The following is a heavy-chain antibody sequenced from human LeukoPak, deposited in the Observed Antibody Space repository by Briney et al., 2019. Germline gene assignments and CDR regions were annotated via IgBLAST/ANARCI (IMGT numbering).Heavy chain of an antibody. V-gene: IGHV4-34*01. J-gene: IGHJ4*02. D-gene: IGHD3-22*01. CDR3: ARSFPYCDSSGYYYVGWRFDY. CDR2: INHSGST. CDR1: GGSFSGYY. Sequence: SETLSLTCAVYGGSFSGYYWSWIRQPPGKGLEWIGEINHSGSTNYNPSLKSRVTISVDTSKNQFSLKLSSVTAADTAVYYCARSFPYCDSSGYYYVGWRFDYWGQGTLVTVSS.